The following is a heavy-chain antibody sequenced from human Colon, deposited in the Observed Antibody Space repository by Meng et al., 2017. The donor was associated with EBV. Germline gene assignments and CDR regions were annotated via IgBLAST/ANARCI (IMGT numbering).Heavy chain of an antibody. CDR2: ISGGGDNI. CDR1: GFTFISHT. Sequence: EVQVLESGGGLVPPGGSLRLSFAVSGFTFISHTMSWVRQAPGKGLEWVSGISGGGDNIYYADSVKGRFTISRDNSKNTVDLQMNSLRAEDTAVYYCVPSPGGQGTLVTVSS. D-gene: IGHD1-14*01. V-gene: IGHV3-23*01. J-gene: IGHJ4*02. CDR3: VPSP.